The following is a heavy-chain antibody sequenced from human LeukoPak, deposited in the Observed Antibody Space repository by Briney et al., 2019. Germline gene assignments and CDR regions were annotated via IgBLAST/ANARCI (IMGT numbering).Heavy chain of an antibody. CDR1: GFTFSSYG. J-gene: IGHJ4*02. Sequence: GGSLRLSCAASGFTFSSYGMHWVRQAPGKGLEWVAVIWYDGSNKYYADSVKGRFTISRDNSKNTLYLQMNSLRAEDTAVYYCARDRSYYDILTGLDYWGQGTLVTVSS. CDR3: ARDRSYYDILTGLDY. V-gene: IGHV3-33*01. CDR2: IWYDGSNK. D-gene: IGHD3-9*01.